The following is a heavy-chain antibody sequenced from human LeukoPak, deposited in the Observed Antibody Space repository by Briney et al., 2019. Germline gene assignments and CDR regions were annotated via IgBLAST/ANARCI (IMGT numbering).Heavy chain of an antibody. CDR1: GFTFGDYA. V-gene: IGHV3-49*03. Sequence: PGGSLRLSCTASGFTFGDYAMSWFRQTPGKGLEWVGFIRSKAYGGTTEYAASVKGRFTISRDDSKSIACLQMNSLKTEDTAVYYCTRVTIFGVVSTNINDYWGQGTLVTVSS. CDR2: IRSKAYGGTT. J-gene: IGHJ4*02. CDR3: TRVTIFGVVSTNINDY. D-gene: IGHD3-3*01.